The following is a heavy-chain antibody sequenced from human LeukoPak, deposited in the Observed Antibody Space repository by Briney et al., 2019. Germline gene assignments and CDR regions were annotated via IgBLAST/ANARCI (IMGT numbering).Heavy chain of an antibody. V-gene: IGHV3-7*01. CDR1: GFTFSSYE. CDR2: INQDGTEK. Sequence: PGGSLRLSCAASGFTFSSYEMTWVRQAPGKGLEWVANINQDGTEKHYVDSVRGRFTISRDNAKDSLSLQMNSLRVEDTAVYYCAKVAKYYYGSETYYFFEHWGQGTPVTASS. D-gene: IGHD3-10*01. J-gene: IGHJ4*02. CDR3: AKVAKYYYGSETYYFFEH.